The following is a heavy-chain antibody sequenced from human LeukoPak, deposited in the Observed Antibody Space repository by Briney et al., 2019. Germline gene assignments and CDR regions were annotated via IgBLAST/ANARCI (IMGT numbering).Heavy chain of an antibody. CDR1: GFTFSNYA. CDR2: ISGIGDST. V-gene: IGHV3-23*01. Sequence: VGSLRLSCAASGFTFSNYAMSSGRQAPGKGLEWVSVISGIGDSTYYADSVKGRFTISRDNSRNTVYLQMNSLRAEDTALYYCALRGYGDFSPFDYWGQGTLVTVSS. J-gene: IGHJ4*02. D-gene: IGHD4-17*01. CDR3: ALRGYGDFSPFDY.